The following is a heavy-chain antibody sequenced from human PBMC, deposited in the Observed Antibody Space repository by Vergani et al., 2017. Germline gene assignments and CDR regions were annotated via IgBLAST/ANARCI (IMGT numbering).Heavy chain of an antibody. Sequence: QLQLQESGPRLVKPSETLSLTCTVSGGSISSSSYYWGWIRQPPEKGLELIGMIYHVGITYYNPSLTSRVTLSLDTSKNQFSLKLSSVTAADTAVYYCARWHGVLHYVDYWGQGTLVTVSS. J-gene: IGHJ4*02. D-gene: IGHD3-16*01. CDR2: IYHVGIT. V-gene: IGHV4-39*01. CDR1: GGSISSSSYY. CDR3: ARWHGVLHYVDY.